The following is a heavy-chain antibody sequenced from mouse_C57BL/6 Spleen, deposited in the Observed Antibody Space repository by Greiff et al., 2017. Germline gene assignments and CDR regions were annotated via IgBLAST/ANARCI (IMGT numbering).Heavy chain of an antibody. J-gene: IGHJ2*01. CDR1: GYTFTSYW. CDR3: ASQGYYDYDDY. V-gene: IGHV1-52*01. Sequence: QVQLQQPGAELVRPGSSVKLSCKASGYTFTSYWMHWVKQRPIQGLEWIGNIDPSDSETHYNQKFKDKATLTADKSSSTAYMELRSLTSEDSAVYFCASQGYYDYDDYWGQGTTLTVSS. D-gene: IGHD2-4*01. CDR2: IDPSDSET.